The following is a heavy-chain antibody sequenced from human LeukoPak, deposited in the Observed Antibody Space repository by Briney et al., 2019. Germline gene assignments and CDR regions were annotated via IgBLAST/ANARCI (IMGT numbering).Heavy chain of an antibody. D-gene: IGHD4-17*01. CDR2: IYYRGST. CDR3: ARRPTVTTFFDY. Sequence: SETLSLTCTVSGGSINISYWSWIRQPPGKGLEWIGYIYYRGSTNYNPSLKSRVTISVDTSKNQFSLKLSSVTAADTAVYYCARRPTVTTFFDYWGQGTLVTVSS. CDR1: GGSINISY. V-gene: IGHV4-59*01. J-gene: IGHJ4*02.